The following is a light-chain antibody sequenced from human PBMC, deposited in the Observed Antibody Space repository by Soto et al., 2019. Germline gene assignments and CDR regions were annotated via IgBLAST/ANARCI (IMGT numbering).Light chain of an antibody. J-gene: IGLJ3*02. V-gene: IGLV1-51*01. CDR1: SSNITYNY. CDR3: GTWDSSRSSGV. Sequence: QSVLTQPPSLSATPGQTVTISCSGSSSNITYNYVCWYQKFPGTAPKLLIYDNDKRPSGSPDRFSGSKSGTSATLAITGLQTGDEADYYCGTWDSSRSSGVFGSGTQLTVL. CDR2: DND.